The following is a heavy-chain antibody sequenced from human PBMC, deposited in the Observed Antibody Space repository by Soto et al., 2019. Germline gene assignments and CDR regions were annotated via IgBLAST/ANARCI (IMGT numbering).Heavy chain of an antibody. Sequence: GGSLRLSCAALTGYAMSWVRRGPGKGLEWISTISPTGNTRYADSVEGRFTISRDDSKNTFYLQMNNLRADDTGVYYCAKDPSTGHADLWGQGTLVTVSS. CDR2: ISPTGNT. V-gene: IGHV3-23*01. CDR1: TGYA. CDR3: AKDPSTGHADL. J-gene: IGHJ5*02. D-gene: IGHD3-9*01.